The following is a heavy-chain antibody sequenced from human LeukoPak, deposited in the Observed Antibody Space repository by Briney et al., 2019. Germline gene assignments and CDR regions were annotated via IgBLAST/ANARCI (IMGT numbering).Heavy chain of an antibody. J-gene: IGHJ5*02. V-gene: IGHV4-31*03. CDR3: AREVADYDSSGYYSSGDWFDP. CDR2: IYYSGST. CDR1: GGSISSGGYY. D-gene: IGHD3-22*01. Sequence: SETLSLTCTVSGGSISSGGYYWRWIRQHPGTGLEWIGYIYYSGSTYYNPSLKSRVTISVDTSKNQFSLKLSSVTAADTAVYYCAREVADYDSSGYYSSGDWFDPWGQGTLVTVSS.